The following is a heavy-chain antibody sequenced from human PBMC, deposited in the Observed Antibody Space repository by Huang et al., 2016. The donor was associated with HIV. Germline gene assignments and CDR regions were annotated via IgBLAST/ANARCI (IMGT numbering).Heavy chain of an antibody. Sequence: QVQLVQSGPEVKKPGSSVKVFCKASGEALSEYAFNWVRQAPRHGLVWRGGIIPIMGTAKYAQKFEGRLTITADESTNTGYMELCRLEFEDTAVDYCARDRGGWGTYRFTGNDYWGQGTLVTVSS. CDR3: ARDRGGWGTYRFTGNDY. J-gene: IGHJ4*02. D-gene: IGHD3-16*02. CDR1: GEALSEYA. V-gene: IGHV1-69*13. CDR2: IIPIMGTA.